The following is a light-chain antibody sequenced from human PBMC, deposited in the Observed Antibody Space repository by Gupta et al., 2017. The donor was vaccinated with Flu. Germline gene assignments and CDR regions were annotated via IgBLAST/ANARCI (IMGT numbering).Light chain of an antibody. CDR1: SLRSYY. CDR2: GKN. Sequence: SSALTQDPAVSVALGPAVRITCQGDSLRSYYASWYQQKPGQAPVLVIYGKNNRPSGISDRFSGSSSGNTAALTITGAPAEEEADYYCNSRDRSGNHNYVFGTGTKVTVL. J-gene: IGLJ1*01. V-gene: IGLV3-19*01. CDR3: NSRDRSGNHNYV.